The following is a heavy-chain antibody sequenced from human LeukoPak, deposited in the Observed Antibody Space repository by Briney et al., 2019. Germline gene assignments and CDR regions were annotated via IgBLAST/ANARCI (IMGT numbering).Heavy chain of an antibody. CDR3: ARGGEPYDSSGYQHPPDFDY. CDR2: IYYSGST. D-gene: IGHD3-22*01. V-gene: IGHV4-59*01. J-gene: IGHJ4*02. CDR1: GGSISSYY. Sequence: SETLSLTCTVSGGSISSYYWSWIRQPPGKGLEWIGYIYYSGSTNYNPSLKSRVTISVDTSKNQFSLKLSSVTAADTAVYYCARGGEPYDSSGYQHPPDFDYWGQGTLVTVSS.